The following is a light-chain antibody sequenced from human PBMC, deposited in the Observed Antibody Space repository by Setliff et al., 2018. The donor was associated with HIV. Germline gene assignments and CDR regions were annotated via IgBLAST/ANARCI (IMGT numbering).Light chain of an antibody. V-gene: IGKV2-30*02. CDR1: QSLVHSDGDTY. J-gene: IGKJ2*01. CDR3: MQGEHSKI. CDR2: KVS. Sequence: DVVMTQSPLSLPVTLGQPASLSCRSSQSLVHSDGDTYLHWFQQRPGQSPRRLIYKVSNRDSGVPDRFSGSGSGTDFTLKISRVEAEDVGVYYCMQGEHSKIFGQGTKVDIK.